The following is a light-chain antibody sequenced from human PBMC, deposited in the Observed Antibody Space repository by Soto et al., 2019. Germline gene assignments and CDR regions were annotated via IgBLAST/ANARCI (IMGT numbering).Light chain of an antibody. CDR1: KGVSTS. J-gene: IGKJ4*01. CDR2: AAS. CDR3: QQSYRTPLT. V-gene: IGKV1-39*01. Sequence: DIQMTQSPTSLSASVGDRVTITCRAVKGVSTSVNWYQQIPGKAPKLLTSAASSLQSGVPSRFSGSGSGTDFTVTISSLQPEDFATYYCQQSYRTPLTFGGGTKVEIK.